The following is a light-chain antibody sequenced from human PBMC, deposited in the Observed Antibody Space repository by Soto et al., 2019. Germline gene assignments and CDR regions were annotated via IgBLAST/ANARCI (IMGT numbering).Light chain of an antibody. J-gene: IGLJ3*02. CDR1: TSNIGSKY. Sequence: QSVLTQPPSASGPPGQRVAIPCSGSTSNIGSKYVYWYQQLPGTAPKLLIYRNNQRPSGVPDRFSGSKSGTSASLAISGLRSEDEADYYCAAWEGGLSGWVFGGGTKLTV. CDR2: RNN. V-gene: IGLV1-47*01. CDR3: AAWEGGLSGWV.